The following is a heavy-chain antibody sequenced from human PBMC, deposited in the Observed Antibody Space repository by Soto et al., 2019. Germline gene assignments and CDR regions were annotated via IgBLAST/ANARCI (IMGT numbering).Heavy chain of an antibody. V-gene: IGHV1-2*04. J-gene: IGHJ6*03. CDR3: ARGPVVAATKYYYYMDV. Sequence: ASVKVSCKASGYTFTGYYMHWVRQAPGQGLEWMGWINPNSGGTNYAQKFQGWVTMTRDTSISTAYMELSRLRSDDTAVYYCARGPVVAATKYYYYMDVWGKGTTVPVSS. CDR1: GYTFTGYY. D-gene: IGHD2-15*01. CDR2: INPNSGGT.